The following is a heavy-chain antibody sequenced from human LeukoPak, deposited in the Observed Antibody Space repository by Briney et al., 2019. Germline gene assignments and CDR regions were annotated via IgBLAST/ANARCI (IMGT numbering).Heavy chain of an antibody. CDR2: IRYDGSNK. CDR1: GFTFSSYG. Sequence: GSLRLSCAASGFTFSSYGMHWVRQAPGKGLEWVAFIRYDGSNKYYADSVKGRFTISRDNSKNTLYLQMNSLRAEDTAVYYCAKKMGANWAIDYWGQGTLVTVSS. J-gene: IGHJ4*02. D-gene: IGHD1-26*01. CDR3: AKKMGANWAIDY. V-gene: IGHV3-30*02.